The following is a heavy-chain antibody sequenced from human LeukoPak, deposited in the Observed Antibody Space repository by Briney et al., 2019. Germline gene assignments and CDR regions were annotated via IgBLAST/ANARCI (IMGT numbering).Heavy chain of an antibody. CDR2: IYYSGST. CDR3: ALATAGYGSGFDY. J-gene: IGHJ4*02. V-gene: IGHV4-59*01. CDR1: GGSISSYY. Sequence: SETLSLTCTVSGGSISSYYWSWIRQPPGKGLEWIGYIYYSGSTNYNPSLKSRVTISVDTSKNQFSLKLSSVTAADTAVYYCALATAGYGSGFDYWGQGTLVTVSS. D-gene: IGHD3-10*01.